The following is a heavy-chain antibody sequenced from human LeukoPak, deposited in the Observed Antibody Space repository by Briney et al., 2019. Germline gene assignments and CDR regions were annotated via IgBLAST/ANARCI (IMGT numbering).Heavy chain of an antibody. V-gene: IGHV1-18*01. D-gene: IGHD6-25*01. CDR1: GYTFTSYG. Sequence: ASVKVSCKASGYTFTSYGISWVRQAPGQGLEWMGWINAYSGNTDYAQKLQGRVTMTTDTSTSTAYMELSSLRPDATAVYYCAGGTPAAAEFDYWGQGTLVTVSS. CDR3: AGGTPAAAEFDY. J-gene: IGHJ4*02. CDR2: INAYSGNT.